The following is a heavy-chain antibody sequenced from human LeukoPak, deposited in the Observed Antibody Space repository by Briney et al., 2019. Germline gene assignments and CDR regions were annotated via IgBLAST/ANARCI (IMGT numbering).Heavy chain of an antibody. CDR1: GGSISSYY. J-gene: IGHJ2*01. CDR2: IYYSGST. Sequence: PSETLPLTCTVSGGSISSYYWSWIRQPPGKGLEWIGYIYYSGSTNYNPSLKSRVTISVDTSKDQFSLKLSSVTAADTAVYYCARDMYSSGWASYSYFDLWDRGTLATVTS. V-gene: IGHV4-59*01. CDR3: ARDMYSSGWASYSYFDL. D-gene: IGHD6-19*01.